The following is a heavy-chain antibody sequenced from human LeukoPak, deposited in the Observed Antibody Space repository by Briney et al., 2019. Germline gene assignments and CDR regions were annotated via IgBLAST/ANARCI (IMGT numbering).Heavy chain of an antibody. CDR2: IIPIFGTA. Sequence: SVKVSRKASGGTFSSYAISWVRQAPGQGLEWMGGIIPIFGTANYAQKFQGRVTITADESTSTAYMELSSLRSEDTAVYYCASLLTYYYDSSGYSVWGQGTLVTVSS. D-gene: IGHD3-22*01. CDR3: ASLLTYYYDSSGYSV. J-gene: IGHJ4*02. CDR1: GGTFSSYA. V-gene: IGHV1-69*13.